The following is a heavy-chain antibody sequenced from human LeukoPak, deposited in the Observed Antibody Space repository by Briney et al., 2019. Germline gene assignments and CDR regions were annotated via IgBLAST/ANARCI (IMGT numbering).Heavy chain of an antibody. CDR1: GFTFDDYA. J-gene: IGHJ4*02. CDR2: ISWNSGSI. D-gene: IGHD3-22*01. CDR3: AKDYYDSSGYYYSY. Sequence: GGSLRLSCAASGFTFDDYAMHWVRQAPGKGLEWVSGISWNSGSIGYADSVKGRFTISRDNAKNSLYLQMNSLRAEDTAVYYCAKDYYDSSGYYYSYWGQGTLVTVSS. V-gene: IGHV3-9*01.